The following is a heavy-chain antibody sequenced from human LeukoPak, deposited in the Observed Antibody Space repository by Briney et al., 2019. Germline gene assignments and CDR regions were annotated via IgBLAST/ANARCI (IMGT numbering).Heavy chain of an antibody. V-gene: IGHV4-4*09. CDR3: ASTHSGSYYVSFDY. CDR2: IYTSGST. CDR1: GGSISSYY. Sequence: PSETLSLTCTVSGGSISSYYWSWIRQPPGKGLEWIGYIYTSGSTNYNPSLKSRVTISVDTSKNQFSLKLSSVTAADTAVYYCASTHSGSYYVSFDYWGQGTLVTVSS. J-gene: IGHJ4*02. D-gene: IGHD1-26*01.